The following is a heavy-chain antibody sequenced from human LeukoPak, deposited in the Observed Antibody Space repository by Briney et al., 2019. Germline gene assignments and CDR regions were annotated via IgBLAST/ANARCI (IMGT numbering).Heavy chain of an antibody. J-gene: IGHJ4*02. CDR2: ISGSGGST. Sequence: PGGSLRLSCAASGFTITTYAVNWVRQAPGKGLEWVSAISGSGGSTYYADSAKGRFTISRDNSKNTLYLQMNSLRADDTAVYYCAKRGPAGAGKSPDYFDYWGQGTLVTVSS. CDR1: GFTITTYA. CDR3: AKRGPAGAGKSPDYFDY. V-gene: IGHV3-23*01. D-gene: IGHD6-19*01.